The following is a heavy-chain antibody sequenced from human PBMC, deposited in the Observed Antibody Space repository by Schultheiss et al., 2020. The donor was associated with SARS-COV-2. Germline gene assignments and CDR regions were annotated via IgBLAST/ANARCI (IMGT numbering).Heavy chain of an antibody. CDR2: IWYDGSNK. J-gene: IGHJ6*02. D-gene: IGHD3-10*01. V-gene: IGHV3-33*08. Sequence: GGSLRLSCAASGFTFSSYWMSWVRQAPGKGLEWVAVIWYDGSNKYYADSVKGRFTISRDNSKNTLYLQMNSLRVDDTAVYYCARSLWFRDGRLGHYYSMDVWGQGTTVTVSS. CDR3: ARSLWFRDGRLGHYYSMDV. CDR1: GFTFSSYW.